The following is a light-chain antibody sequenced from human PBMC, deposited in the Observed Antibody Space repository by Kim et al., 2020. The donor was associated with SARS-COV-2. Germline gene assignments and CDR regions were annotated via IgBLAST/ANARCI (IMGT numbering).Light chain of an antibody. Sequence: DIQMTQSPSSLSASVGDRVTITCRASQSISSYLNWYQQKPGKAPKVLIYAASSLQSGVPSRFSGSGSGTDFTLTISSLQPEDFATYYCQQSYSTPPENTFGQGTKLEI. V-gene: IGKV1-39*01. CDR3: QQSYSTPPENT. CDR1: QSISSY. CDR2: AAS. J-gene: IGKJ2*01.